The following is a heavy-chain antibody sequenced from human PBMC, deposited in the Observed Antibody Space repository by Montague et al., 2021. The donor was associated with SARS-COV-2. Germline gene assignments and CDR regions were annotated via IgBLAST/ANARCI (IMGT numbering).Heavy chain of an antibody. V-gene: IGHV4-59*12. CDR3: ARDAASGYCGGSGIYEYFEY. J-gene: IGHJ1*01. D-gene: IGHD2-21*01. CDR2: IYYNGST. CDR1: VGSISSYY. Sequence: SETLSLTCTVSVGSISSYYWSWIRQPPGKGLEWIGYIYYNGSTKYNPSLKSRVTISLDTSKNQFSLKLSSVTAADTAVYYCARDAASGYCGGSGIYEYFEYWGQGTLVTVSS.